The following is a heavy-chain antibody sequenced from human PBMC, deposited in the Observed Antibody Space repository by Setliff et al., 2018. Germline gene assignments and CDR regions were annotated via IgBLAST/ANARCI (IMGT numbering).Heavy chain of an antibody. J-gene: IGHJ3*02. Sequence: PGGSLRLSCAASGFTFSTYALSWVRQAPGKGLEWVSAIGGSGDTTYYADSVKGRFTISRDNSENTLYLQMNSLRAEDAAVYYCILIGSSADAFDIWGQGTMVTVSS. CDR3: ILIGSSADAFDI. CDR2: IGGSGDTT. V-gene: IGHV3-23*01. CDR1: GFTFSTYA. D-gene: IGHD6-19*01.